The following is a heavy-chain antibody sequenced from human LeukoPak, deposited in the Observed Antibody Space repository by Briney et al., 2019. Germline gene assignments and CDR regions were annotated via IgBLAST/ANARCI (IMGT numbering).Heavy chain of an antibody. Sequence: GGSLRLSCAASGLTFDEFAMHWVRQAPGKGLEWVSGISWNSGSIGYADSVKGRFTISRDSAKNSLYLQMNSLRAEDTALYYCAKDIAAAGTGWYFDLWGRGTLVTASS. CDR3: AKDIAAAGTGWYFDL. CDR1: GLTFDEFA. D-gene: IGHD6-13*01. J-gene: IGHJ2*01. V-gene: IGHV3-9*01. CDR2: ISWNSGSI.